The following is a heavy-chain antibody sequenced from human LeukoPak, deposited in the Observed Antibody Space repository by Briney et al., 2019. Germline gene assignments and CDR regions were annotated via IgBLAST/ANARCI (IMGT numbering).Heavy chain of an antibody. CDR1: GYNFSSFD. D-gene: IGHD6-13*01. CDR3: ARIEAAAGNAFDI. CDR2: ISAYNGNT. Sequence: GASVKVSCKASGYNFSSFDINWVRQAPGQGLEWMGWISAYNGNTNYAQKLQGRVTMTTDTSTSTAYMELRSLRSDDTAVYYCARIEAAAGNAFDIWGQGTMVTVSS. V-gene: IGHV1-18*01. J-gene: IGHJ3*02.